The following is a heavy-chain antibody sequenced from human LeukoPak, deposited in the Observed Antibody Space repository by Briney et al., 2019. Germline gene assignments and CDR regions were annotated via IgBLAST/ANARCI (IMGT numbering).Heavy chain of an antibody. CDR3: ARVVGVAASYNWFDP. CDR1: GGIFSSYA. Sequence: GASVKVSCKASGGIFSSYAISWVRQAPGQGLEWMGGIIPIFGTANYAQKFQGRVTITADESTSTAYMELSSLRSEDTAVYYCARVVGVAASYNWFDPWGQGTLVTVSS. V-gene: IGHV1-69*01. D-gene: IGHD2-15*01. J-gene: IGHJ5*02. CDR2: IIPIFGTA.